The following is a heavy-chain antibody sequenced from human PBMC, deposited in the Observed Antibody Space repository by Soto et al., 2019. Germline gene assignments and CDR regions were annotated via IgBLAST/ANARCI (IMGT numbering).Heavy chain of an antibody. CDR3: ATDKDSTYDY. V-gene: IGHV1-69*08. CDR1: GDTFSSYS. D-gene: IGHD4-4*01. J-gene: IGHJ4*02. CDR2: IIPILGIT. Sequence: QVHLVQSVAEVEKPGSSVKVSCKASGDTFSSYSFTWVRQAPGQGLEWMGRIIPILGITNYAQKFQGRVTITADKSTSTAYMELSSLRSEDTAVYYCATDKDSTYDYWGQGTLVTVSS.